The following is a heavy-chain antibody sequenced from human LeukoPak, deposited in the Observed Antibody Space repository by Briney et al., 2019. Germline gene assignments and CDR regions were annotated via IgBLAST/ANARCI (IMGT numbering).Heavy chain of an antibody. CDR2: INPNNGGT. CDR3: AGEDNSSGYRPFDI. D-gene: IGHD3-22*01. J-gene: IGHJ3*02. V-gene: IGHV1-2*06. CDR1: GYTFTGYY. Sequence: GASVKASCKASGYTFTGYYIHWVRQAPGQGLDWMGRINPNNGGTNYAQKFQGRVTMTRDMSMSTAYMELSRLRSDDTAVYYCAGEDNSSGYRPFDIWGQGTMVTVPS.